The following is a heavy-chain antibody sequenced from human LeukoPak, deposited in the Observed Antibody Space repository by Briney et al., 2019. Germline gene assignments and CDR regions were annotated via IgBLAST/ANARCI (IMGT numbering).Heavy chain of an antibody. CDR2: ISGSGGST. V-gene: IGHV3-23*01. CDR3: AKSLQLYQSTITIFGVVKGYYGMDV. CDR1: GVTFSGYA. J-gene: IGHJ6*02. D-gene: IGHD3-3*01. Sequence: GGSLRVSCEASGVTFSGYAMSWVRQAPGKGLEWVSAISGSGGSTYYADSVKGRFTISRDNSKNTLYLQMNSLRAEDTAVYYCAKSLQLYQSTITIFGVVKGYYGMDVWGQGTTVTVSS.